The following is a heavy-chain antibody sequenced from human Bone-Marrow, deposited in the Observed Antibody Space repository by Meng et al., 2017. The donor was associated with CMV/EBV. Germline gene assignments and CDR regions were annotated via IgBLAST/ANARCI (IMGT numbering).Heavy chain of an antibody. CDR2: IYYSGST. Sequence: SETLSLTCTVSGGSVSSGSYYWSWIRQPPGKGLEWIGYIYYSGSTNYNPSLKSRVTISVDTSKNQFSLKLSSVTAADTAVYYCARDVYYDFWSGYYTGIGYYGMDVWGQGTTVTVSS. D-gene: IGHD3-3*01. J-gene: IGHJ6*02. V-gene: IGHV4-61*01. CDR3: ARDVYYDFWSGYYTGIGYYGMDV. CDR1: GGSVSSGSYY.